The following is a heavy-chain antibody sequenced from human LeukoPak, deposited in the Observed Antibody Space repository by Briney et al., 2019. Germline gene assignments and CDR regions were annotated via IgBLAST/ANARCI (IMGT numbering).Heavy chain of an antibody. CDR1: GGSISSYC. J-gene: IGHJ3*02. Sequence: PSETLSLTCTVSGGSISSYCWSWIRQPPGKGLEWIGYIYYSGSTNYNPSLKSRVTISVDTSKNQFSLKLSSVTAADTAVYYCARGIIDIVVVPAADDAFDIWGQGTMVTVSS. CDR2: IYYSGST. CDR3: ARGIIDIVVVPAADDAFDI. V-gene: IGHV4-59*01. D-gene: IGHD2-2*01.